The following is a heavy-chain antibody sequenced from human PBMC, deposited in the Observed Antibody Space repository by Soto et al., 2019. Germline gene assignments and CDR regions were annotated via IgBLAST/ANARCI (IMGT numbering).Heavy chain of an antibody. CDR2: ISGSGGST. CDR1: GFTFSSYA. V-gene: IGHV3-23*01. J-gene: IGHJ4*02. D-gene: IGHD3-10*01. Sequence: EVQLLESGGGLIQTGGSLRLSCAASGFTFSSYAMSWVRQAPGKGLEWVSAISGSGGSTYYADSVKGRFTISRDNSKNTLYLQMNSLRAEDTAVYYCAKDLGRGVIIYYFDYWGQGTLVTVPS. CDR3: AKDLGRGVIIYYFDY.